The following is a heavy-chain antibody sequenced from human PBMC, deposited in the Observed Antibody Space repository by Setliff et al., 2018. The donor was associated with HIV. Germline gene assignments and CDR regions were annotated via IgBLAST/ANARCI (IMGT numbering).Heavy chain of an antibody. CDR2: MNSRSGNI. J-gene: IGHJ3*01. CDR3: ARGRADDQYNGLDV. CDR1: DYMFIDCY. V-gene: IGHV1-2*02. D-gene: IGHD3-10*01. Sequence: ASVKVSCKASDYMFIDCYIHWVRQAPGQGLEWMGWMNSRSGNIRYAQKFQGRVTMTRDTSISTAYMEFNSLTSDDTAVYYCARGRADDQYNGLDVWGQGTMVTVSS.